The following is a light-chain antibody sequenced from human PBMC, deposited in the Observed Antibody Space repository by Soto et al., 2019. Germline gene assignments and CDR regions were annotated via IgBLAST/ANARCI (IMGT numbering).Light chain of an antibody. CDR3: ATWDGSLSAYV. CDR2: SNI. Sequence: ALTQSPSASGTPGQGVTISCSGSSSNIGSNTVDWYQQLPGTAPKLLIYSNIKRPSGVPDRFSGSKSVTSASLAIRGLQSEDEADYFCATWDGSLSAYVFGTGTKVTVL. V-gene: IGLV1-44*01. CDR1: SSNIGSNT. J-gene: IGLJ1*01.